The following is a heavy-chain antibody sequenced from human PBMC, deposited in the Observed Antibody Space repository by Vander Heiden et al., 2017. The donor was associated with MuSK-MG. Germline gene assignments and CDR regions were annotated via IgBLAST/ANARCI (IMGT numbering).Heavy chain of an antibody. V-gene: IGHV3-30*18. CDR3: AKGGGGAHNWFDP. J-gene: IGHJ5*02. D-gene: IGHD1-26*01. CDR2: ISYDGSNE. CDR1: GFTFSSYA. Sequence: QVQLVESGGGVVQPGRSLRPSCSASGFTFSSYARPWFRQAPGKGLEWVAVISYDGSNEYYGDSVKGRFTISKDNSKNTLYLQMNSLRAEDTAVYYCAKGGGGAHNWFDPWGQGTLVTVSS.